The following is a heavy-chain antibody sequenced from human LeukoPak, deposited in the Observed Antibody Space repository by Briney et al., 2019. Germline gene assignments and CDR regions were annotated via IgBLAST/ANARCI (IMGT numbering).Heavy chain of an antibody. J-gene: IGHJ4*02. CDR3: ARFTTETFSFDY. D-gene: IGHD1-14*01. CDR2: IYTSGST. Sequence: SETLSLTCTVSGGSISSGSYYWSWIRQPAGKGLEWIGRIYTSGSTNYNPSLKSRVTISVDTSKNQFSLKLSSVTAADTAVYYCARFTTETFSFDYWGQGTLVPVSS. V-gene: IGHV4-61*02. CDR1: GGSISSGSYY.